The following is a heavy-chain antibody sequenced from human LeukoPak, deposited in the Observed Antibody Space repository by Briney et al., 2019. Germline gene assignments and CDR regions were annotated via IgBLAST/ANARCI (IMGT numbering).Heavy chain of an antibody. CDR2: INHSGST. CDR1: GGSFSGYY. CDR3: ARGRGWLQFKTGGYFDY. J-gene: IGHJ4*02. V-gene: IGHV4-34*01. D-gene: IGHD5-24*01. Sequence: SETLSLTCAVYGGSFSGYYWSWIRQPPEKGLEWIGEINHSGSTNYNPSLKSRVTISVDTSKNQFSLKLSSVTAADTAVYYCARGRGWLQFKTGGYFDYWGQGTLVTVSS.